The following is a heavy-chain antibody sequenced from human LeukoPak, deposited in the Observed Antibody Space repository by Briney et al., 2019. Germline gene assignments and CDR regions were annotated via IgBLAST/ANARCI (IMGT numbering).Heavy chain of an antibody. V-gene: IGHV3-49*03. CDR2: IRGTPYGGTT. CDR3: AKGRCGNTCFLDC. J-gene: IGHJ4*02. Sequence: GGSLRLSCAASGFTLSGYAMSWFRQAPGKGLEWVALIRGTPYGGTTKYAASVKGRFTISRDDSKSIAYLQMNSLKTEDTAVYYCAKGRCGNTCFLDCWGQGNLVTVSS. D-gene: IGHD2-21*01. CDR1: GFTLSGYA.